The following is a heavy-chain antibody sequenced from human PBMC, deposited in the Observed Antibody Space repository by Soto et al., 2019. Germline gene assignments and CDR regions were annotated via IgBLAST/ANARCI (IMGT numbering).Heavy chain of an antibody. CDR1: GGSISSYY. CDR2: IYYSGST. J-gene: IGHJ4*02. D-gene: IGHD3-16*01. CDR3: AREFPYYVSSDSYLDY. Sequence: ASETLSLTCTVSGGSISSYYWSWIRQPPGKGLEWIGYIYYSGSTNYNPSLKSRVTISVDTSKNQFSLKLSSVTAADTAVYYCAREFPYYVSSDSYLDYWGQGALVTVSS. V-gene: IGHV4-59*01.